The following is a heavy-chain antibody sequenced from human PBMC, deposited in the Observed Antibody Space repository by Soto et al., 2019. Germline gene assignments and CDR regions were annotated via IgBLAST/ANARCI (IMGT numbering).Heavy chain of an antibody. CDR2: IYYSGST. D-gene: IGHD6-13*01. CDR3: ASIRGKGVAAAGTGY. Sequence: SETLSLTCTVSGGSISSSSYYWGWIRQPPGKGLEWIGSIYYSGSTYYNPSLKSRVTISVDTSKNQFSLKLSSVTAADTAVYYCASIRGKGVAAAGTGYWGQGTLVTVSS. J-gene: IGHJ4*02. V-gene: IGHV4-39*01. CDR1: GGSISSSSYY.